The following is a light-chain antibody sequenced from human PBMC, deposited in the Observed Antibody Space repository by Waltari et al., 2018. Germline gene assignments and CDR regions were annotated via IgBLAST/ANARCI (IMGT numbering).Light chain of an antibody. CDR1: SSDGGDYYY. CDR3: NSYTDTTLV. J-gene: IGLJ3*02. Sequence: QSVLTQPASVSGSPGQTITISCTGTSSDGGDYYYVSWYQQHPGTAHKVLIYYVSKQSSVVSNLFSCSKSGNTAFLTISVLQPEDEADDYCNSYTDTTLVFGGGTKLTVL. CDR2: YVS. V-gene: IGLV2-14*03.